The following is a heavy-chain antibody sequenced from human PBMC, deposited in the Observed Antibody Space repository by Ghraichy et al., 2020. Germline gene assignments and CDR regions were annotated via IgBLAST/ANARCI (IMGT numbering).Heavy chain of an antibody. CDR2: ISAGAGTNT. V-gene: IGHV3-23*01. CDR3: AREHTSTWFLFDY. J-gene: IGHJ4*02. Sequence: GGSLRLSCAASGFTFGTYAMGWVRQAPGKGLEWVATISAGAGTNTFFGGSVEGRFTISRDTSQNTVYLQMNSLSAGDTAVYYCAREHTSTWFLFDYWGQGTLVTVSS. D-gene: IGHD6-13*01. CDR1: GFTFGTYA.